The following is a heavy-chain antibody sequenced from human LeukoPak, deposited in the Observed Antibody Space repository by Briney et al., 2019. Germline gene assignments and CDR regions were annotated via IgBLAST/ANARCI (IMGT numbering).Heavy chain of an antibody. V-gene: IGHV3-48*03. J-gene: IGHJ4*02. Sequence: GSLRLSCAASGFTFSSYEMNWVRQAPGKGLEWVSYISSSGSTIYYADSVKGRFTISRDNSKNTLYLQMNSLRAEDTAIYYCAKFSAISGSLGRPPNPFDYWGQGTLVTVSS. CDR2: ISSSGSTI. CDR1: GFTFSSYE. D-gene: IGHD1-26*01. CDR3: AKFSAISGSLGRPPNPFDY.